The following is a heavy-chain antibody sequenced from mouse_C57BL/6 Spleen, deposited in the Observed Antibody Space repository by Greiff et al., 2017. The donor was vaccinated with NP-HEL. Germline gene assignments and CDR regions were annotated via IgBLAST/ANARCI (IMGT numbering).Heavy chain of an antibody. CDR1: GFTFSSYA. CDR3: AREGSSYAMDY. Sequence: EVMLVESGGGLVKPGGSLKLSCAASGFTFSSYAMSWVRQTPEKRLEWVATISDGGSYTYYPDNVKGRFTISRDNAKNNLYLQMSHLKSEDTAMYYCAREGSSYAMDYWGQGTSVTVSS. D-gene: IGHD6-1*01. V-gene: IGHV5-4*01. CDR2: ISDGGSYT. J-gene: IGHJ4*01.